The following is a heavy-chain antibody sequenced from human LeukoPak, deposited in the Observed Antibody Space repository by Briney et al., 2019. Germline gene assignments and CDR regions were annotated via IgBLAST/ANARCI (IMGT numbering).Heavy chain of an antibody. CDR3: AKGHSDYGTGFDL. CDR1: GFTFSSYG. D-gene: IGHD4-17*01. J-gene: IGHJ4*02. CDR2: ISASGGST. V-gene: IGHV3-23*01. Sequence: GGSLRLSCAASGFTFSSYGMSWVRQAPGKGLECVSVISASGGSTYSADSVEARFTIARDNSRATVYLQMNGLRADDAAIYYCAKGHSDYGTGFDLWGQGTLVTVSS.